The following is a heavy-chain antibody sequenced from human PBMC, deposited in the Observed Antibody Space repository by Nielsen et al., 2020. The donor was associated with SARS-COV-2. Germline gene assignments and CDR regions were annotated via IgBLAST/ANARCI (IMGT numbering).Heavy chain of an antibody. CDR1: GFSFSNYA. CDR2: ISGRGGNT. J-gene: IGHJ4*02. CDR3: AKSDGGYSYGYPDY. D-gene: IGHD5-18*01. V-gene: IGHV3-23*01. Sequence: GESLKISCAASGFSFSNYAMNWVHHAPGKGLEWVSAISGRGGNTFYADSVKGRFTISRDNSKSTLYLQMNSLSAEDTAIYYCAKSDGGYSYGYPDYWGQGTLVTVSS.